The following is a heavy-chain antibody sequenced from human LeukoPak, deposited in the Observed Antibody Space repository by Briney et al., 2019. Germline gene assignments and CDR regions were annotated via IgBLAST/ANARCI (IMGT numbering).Heavy chain of an antibody. Sequence: GGSLRLSCAASGFTVSSNYMSWVRQAPGKGLEWVSVIYSGGSTYYADSVKGRFTISRDNSKNTLYLQMNSLRAEDTAVYYCAMYSSGWSPYFDYWGQGTLVTVSS. CDR1: GFTVSSNY. J-gene: IGHJ4*02. CDR2: IYSGGST. D-gene: IGHD6-19*01. V-gene: IGHV3-53*01. CDR3: AMYSSGWSPYFDY.